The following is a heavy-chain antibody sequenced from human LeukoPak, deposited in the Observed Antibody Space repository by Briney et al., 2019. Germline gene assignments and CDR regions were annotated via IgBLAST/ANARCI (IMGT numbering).Heavy chain of an antibody. CDR1: GGSISSYY. Sequence: SETLSLTCTASGGSISSYYWSWIRQPAGKGLEWIGRIYTSGSTNYNPSLKSRVTMSVDTSKNQFSLKLSSVTAADTAVYFCARDGDGTSYYYYGMDVWGQGTTVTVSS. J-gene: IGHJ6*02. D-gene: IGHD1-14*01. CDR3: ARDGDGTSYYYYGMDV. CDR2: IYTSGST. V-gene: IGHV4-4*07.